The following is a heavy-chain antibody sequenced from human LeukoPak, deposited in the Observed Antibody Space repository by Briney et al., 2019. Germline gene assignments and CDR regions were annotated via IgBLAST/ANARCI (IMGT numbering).Heavy chain of an antibody. CDR3: AKDIGNWNYFDY. CDR2: IRYDGSNK. J-gene: IGHJ4*02. Sequence: GGSLRLSCAASGFTFTNYGMHWVRQAPGKGLEWVAFIRYDGSNKYYADCVKGRFTISRDNSKNTLYLQMNSLRAEDTAVYYCAKDIGNWNYFDYWGQGTLVTVSS. V-gene: IGHV3-30*02. CDR1: GFTFTNYG. D-gene: IGHD1-20*01.